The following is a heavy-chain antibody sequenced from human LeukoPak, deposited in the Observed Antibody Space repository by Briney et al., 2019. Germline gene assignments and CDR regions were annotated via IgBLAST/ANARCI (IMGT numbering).Heavy chain of an antibody. D-gene: IGHD2-2*02. CDR2: IIPNSGGT. Sequence: ASVKVSCKASGYTFTGYYMHWVRQAPGQGLEWMGWIIPNSGGTNYAQKFQGRVTMTRDTSISTAYMELSRLRSDDTAVYYCARALATRGYCSSTSCYTYYFDYWGQGTLVAVSS. J-gene: IGHJ4*02. CDR1: GYTFTGYY. CDR3: ARALATRGYCSSTSCYTYYFDY. V-gene: IGHV1-2*02.